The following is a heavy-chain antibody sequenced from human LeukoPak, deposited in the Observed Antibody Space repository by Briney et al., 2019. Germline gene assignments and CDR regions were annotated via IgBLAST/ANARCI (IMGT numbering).Heavy chain of an antibody. CDR2: INSNGGST. CDR3: VKGVVVAASVWEYFQH. J-gene: IGHJ1*01. D-gene: IGHD2-15*01. CDR1: GFTFSNYA. Sequence: PGGSLRLSCSASGFTFSNYAMHCVRQAPGKGLEYVSIINSNGGSTYYTDSVKGRFTISRDNAKNTLYLQMSSLRAEDTAVYYCVKGVVVAASVWEYFQHWGQGTLVTVSS. V-gene: IGHV3-64D*06.